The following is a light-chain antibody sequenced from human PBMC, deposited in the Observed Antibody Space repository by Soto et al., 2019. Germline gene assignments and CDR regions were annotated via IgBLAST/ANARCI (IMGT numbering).Light chain of an antibody. CDR3: QQYYSRES. V-gene: IGKV1-5*03. CDR1: QAVNPW. J-gene: IGKJ1*01. CDR2: KTS. Sequence: DIQMTQSPSIVSASVGDTVTITCRASQAVNPWLAWHQQKPGKVPRVLIYKTSDLENGVPSRFSGSGSGTEYTLTISSLQPDDFATYYCQQYYSRESFGQGTKV.